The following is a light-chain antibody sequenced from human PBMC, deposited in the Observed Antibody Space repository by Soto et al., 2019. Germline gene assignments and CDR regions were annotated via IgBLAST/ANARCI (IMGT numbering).Light chain of an antibody. Sequence: QSALTQPASVSGSPGQSITISCTGTSSDVGGYNYVSWYQQYPGKAPKLMIYEVNNRPSGVSNRFSGSKSGNTASLTISGLQAEDEADYYCNSYTTSTTHVFGTGTKVTVL. CDR1: SSDVGGYNY. V-gene: IGLV2-14*01. J-gene: IGLJ1*01. CDR2: EVN. CDR3: NSYTTSTTHV.